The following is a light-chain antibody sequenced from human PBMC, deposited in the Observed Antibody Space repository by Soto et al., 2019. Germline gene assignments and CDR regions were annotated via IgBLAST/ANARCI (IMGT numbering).Light chain of an antibody. CDR3: ASWDDSLNGVV. V-gene: IGLV1-44*01. J-gene: IGLJ2*01. Sequence: QPVLTQPPSASETPGQRVTVSCSGSGSNIGTNTVNWYRHLPGTAPKLLIYNNNRRPSGVPDRFSGSKSGTSASLAISGLQSEDEADYYCASWDDSLNGVVFGGGTQLTVL. CDR2: NNN. CDR1: GSNIGTNT.